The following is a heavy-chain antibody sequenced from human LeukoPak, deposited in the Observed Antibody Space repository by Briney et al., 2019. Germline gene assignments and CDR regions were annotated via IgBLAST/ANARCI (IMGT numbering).Heavy chain of an antibody. CDR2: INHSGST. D-gene: IGHD6-19*01. CDR3: ARTSSSGLVGGYYFDY. Sequence: SETLSLTCTVYGGSFSGYYWSWIRQPPGKGLEWIGEINHSGSTNYNPSLKSRVTTSVDTSKNQFSLKLSSVTAADTAVYYCARTSSSGLVGGYYFDYWGQGTLVTVSS. J-gene: IGHJ4*02. CDR1: GGSFSGYY. V-gene: IGHV4-34*01.